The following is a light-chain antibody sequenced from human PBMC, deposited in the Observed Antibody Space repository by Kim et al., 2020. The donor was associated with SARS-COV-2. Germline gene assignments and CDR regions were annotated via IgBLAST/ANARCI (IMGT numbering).Light chain of an antibody. CDR3: SSYTTANTRV. Sequence: HSHTRSCSGHSSDIGALNYVSWFQQHPGKAPKLMSYDVSERPSGISNRFSGSTSGNTASLTISGLQAEDEADYYCSSYTTANTRVFGTGTKVTVL. CDR1: SSDIGALNY. CDR2: DVS. J-gene: IGLJ1*01. V-gene: IGLV2-14*03.